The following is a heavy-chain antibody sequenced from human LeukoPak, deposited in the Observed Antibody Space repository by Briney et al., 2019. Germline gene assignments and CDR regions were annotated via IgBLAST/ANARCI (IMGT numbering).Heavy chain of an antibody. V-gene: IGHV5-51*01. CDR2: IYPGDSDT. Sequence: GESLKISCKGSGYSFTNYWIAWVRQMPGKGLEWMGIIYPGDSDTRYSPSFQGQVTISVDKSISTAYLQWSSLKASDTAMYYCARDYSDSSGYLLYYFDYWGQGTLVTVSS. J-gene: IGHJ4*02. CDR1: GYSFTNYW. D-gene: IGHD3-22*01. CDR3: ARDYSDSSGYLLYYFDY.